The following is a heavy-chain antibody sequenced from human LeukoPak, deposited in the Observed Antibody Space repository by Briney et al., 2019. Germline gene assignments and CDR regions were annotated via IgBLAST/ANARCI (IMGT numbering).Heavy chain of an antibody. V-gene: IGHV1-2*02. CDR2: INPNSGGT. D-gene: IGHD6-13*01. CDR3: ARAPYSSSWYAPQDY. Sequence: ASVKVSCKASGYTFTGYYMHWVRQAPGQGLEWMGWINPNSGGTNYAQKFQGRVTVTRDTSISTAYMELSRLRSDDTAVYYCARAPYSSSWYAPQDYWGQGTLVTVSS. CDR1: GYTFTGYY. J-gene: IGHJ4*02.